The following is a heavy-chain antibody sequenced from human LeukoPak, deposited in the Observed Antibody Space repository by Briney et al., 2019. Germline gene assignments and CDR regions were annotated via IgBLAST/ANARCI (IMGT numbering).Heavy chain of an antibody. CDR2: ISGSGGNT. V-gene: IGHV3-23*01. Sequence: GGSLRLSCAASGFTFSSYAMSWVRQAPGKGLEWVSSISGSGGNTFYADSVKGRFTISRDNSKNTLYLQMNSLRTEDTAVYYCAKAEGYDILTGLDYWGQGTLVTVSS. J-gene: IGHJ4*02. D-gene: IGHD3-9*01. CDR1: GFTFSSYA. CDR3: AKAEGYDILTGLDY.